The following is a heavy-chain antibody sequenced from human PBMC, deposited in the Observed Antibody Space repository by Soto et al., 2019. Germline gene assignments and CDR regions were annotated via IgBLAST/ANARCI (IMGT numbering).Heavy chain of an antibody. J-gene: IGHJ5*02. CDR3: ARRDFRSSGSYFWFDP. D-gene: IGHD1-26*01. V-gene: IGHV1-18*04. CDR1: GYTFTNYV. CDR2: IRPHNGDT. Sequence: QVQLVQSGPEMKKPGASVKVSCKASGYTFTNYVIVWVRQAPGQGLEWMGWIRPHNGDTNYAQKFQGRVSMTTDTSTDTTYMELRSLRPDDTAVYYCARRDFRSSGSYFWFDPWGQGTLVTVSS.